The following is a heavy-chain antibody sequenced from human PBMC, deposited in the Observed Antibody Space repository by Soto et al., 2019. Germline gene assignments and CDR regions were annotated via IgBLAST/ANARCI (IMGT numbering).Heavy chain of an antibody. CDR1: GFTFSSYG. D-gene: IGHD2-15*01. CDR3: AKDRRKVVVAAPFDY. J-gene: IGHJ4*02. V-gene: IGHV3-30*18. Sequence: QVQLVESGGGVVQPGRSLKLSCAASGFTFSSYGMHWVRQAPGKGLEWVAVISYDGSNKYYADSVKGRFTISRDNSKNTLYLQMNSLRAEDTAVYYCAKDRRKVVVAAPFDYWGQGILVTVSS. CDR2: ISYDGSNK.